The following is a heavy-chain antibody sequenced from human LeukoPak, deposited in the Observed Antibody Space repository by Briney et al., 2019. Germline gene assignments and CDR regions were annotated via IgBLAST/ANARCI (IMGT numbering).Heavy chain of an antibody. CDR3: ASALIVVVPAASLGAFDI. CDR2: IYHSGST. CDR1: GYSISSGCY. D-gene: IGHD2-2*01. V-gene: IGHV4-38-2*01. Sequence: SETLSLTCAVSGYSISSGCYWGWIRQPPGKGLEWIGSIYHSGSTYYNPSLKSRVTISVDTSKNQFSLKLSSVTAADTAVYYCASALIVVVPAASLGAFDIWGQGTMVTVSS. J-gene: IGHJ3*02.